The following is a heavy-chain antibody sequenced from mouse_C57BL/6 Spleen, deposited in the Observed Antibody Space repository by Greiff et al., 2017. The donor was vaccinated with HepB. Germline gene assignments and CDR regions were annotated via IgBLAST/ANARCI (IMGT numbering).Heavy chain of an antibody. CDR1: GFTFSDYY. J-gene: IGHJ4*01. D-gene: IGHD2-2*01. Sequence: EVQLVESEGGLVQPGSSMKLSCTASGFTFSDYYMAWVRQVPEKGLEWVANINYDGSSTYYLDSLKSRFIISRDNAKNILYLQMSSLKSEDTATYYCARLGGYDEGYAMDYWGQGTSVTVSS. CDR3: ARLGGYDEGYAMDY. V-gene: IGHV5-16*01. CDR2: INYDGSST.